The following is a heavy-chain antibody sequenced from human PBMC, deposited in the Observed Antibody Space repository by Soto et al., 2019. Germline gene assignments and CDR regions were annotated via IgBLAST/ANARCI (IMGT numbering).Heavy chain of an antibody. V-gene: IGHV3-30*04. Sequence: QVQLVESGGGVVQPARSQRLSCTASKFTFASYVMHWVRQAPGEGLEWVALISFDGTNKYYVDSVKGRFTISRANSKNTMYLQMNSLRPEDTAVYYCAREMIPMIMGGMSAMDVWGQVNTVTVS. CDR1: KFTFASYV. D-gene: IGHD3-22*01. CDR3: AREMIPMIMGGMSAMDV. CDR2: ISFDGTNK. J-gene: IGHJ6*02.